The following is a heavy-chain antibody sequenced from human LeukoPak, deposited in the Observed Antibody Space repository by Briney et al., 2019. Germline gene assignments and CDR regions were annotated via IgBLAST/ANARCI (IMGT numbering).Heavy chain of an antibody. V-gene: IGHV5-51*01. D-gene: IGHD2-2*02. Sequence: GESLKISCKGSGYSFTSYWIGWVRQMPGKGLEWMGTIYPGGSDARYSPSFQGQVTIPADKSISTAYLQWSSLKASDTAIYYCARDYTRSSPFDYWGQGTLVTVSS. CDR1: GYSFTSYW. CDR3: ARDYTRSSPFDY. CDR2: IYPGGSDA. J-gene: IGHJ4*02.